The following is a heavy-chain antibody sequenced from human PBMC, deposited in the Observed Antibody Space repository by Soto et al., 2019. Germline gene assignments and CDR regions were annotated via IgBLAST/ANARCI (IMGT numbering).Heavy chain of an antibody. Sequence: GGSLRLSCAASGFTVSSNYMSWVRQAPGKGLEWVSVIYSGGSTYYADSVKGRFTISRDNSKNTLYLQMNSLRAEDTAVYYCARSSQNNYYYYGMDVWGQGTTVTVSS. CDR2: IYSGGST. CDR1: GFTVSSNY. J-gene: IGHJ6*02. CDR3: ARSSQNNYYYYGMDV. D-gene: IGHD6-6*01. V-gene: IGHV3-53*01.